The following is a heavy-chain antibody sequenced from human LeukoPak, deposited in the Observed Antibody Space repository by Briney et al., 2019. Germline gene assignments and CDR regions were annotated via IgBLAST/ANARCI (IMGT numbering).Heavy chain of an antibody. D-gene: IGHD3-3*01. CDR1: GYTFTGYY. CDR2: INPNSGGT. V-gene: IGHV1-2*06. J-gene: IGHJ4*02. CDR3: ARDLSSTYDFWSGSYTGEFDY. Sequence: ASVKVSCKASGYTFTGYYMHWVRQAPGQGLEWMGRINPNSGGTNYAQKFQGRVTMTRDTSISTAYMELSRLRSDDTAVYYCARDLSSTYDFWSGSYTGEFDYWGQGTLVTVSS.